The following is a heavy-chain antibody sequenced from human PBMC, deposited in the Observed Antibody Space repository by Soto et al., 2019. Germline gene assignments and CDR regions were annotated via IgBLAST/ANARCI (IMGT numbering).Heavy chain of an antibody. J-gene: IGHJ3*02. V-gene: IGHV3-23*01. CDR3: AKDRITFGGVIGLDAFDI. CDR1: GFTSSSYA. CDR2: ISGSGGST. Sequence: GGSLRLSCAASGFTSSSYAMSWVRQAPGKGLEWVSAISGSGGSTYYADSVKGRFTISRDNSKNTLYLQMNSLRAEDTAVYYCAKDRITFGGVIGLDAFDIWGQGTMVTVSS. D-gene: IGHD3-16*02.